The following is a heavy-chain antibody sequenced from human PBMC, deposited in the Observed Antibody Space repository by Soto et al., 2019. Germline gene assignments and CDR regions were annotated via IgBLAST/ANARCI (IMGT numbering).Heavy chain of an antibody. CDR1: GGSFSGYY. D-gene: IGHD2-8*01. J-gene: IGHJ5*02. CDR3: ARGVRGYCTNGVCSNWFDP. CDR2: INHSGST. Sequence: SETLSLTCAVYGGSFSGYYWSWIRQPPGKGLEWIGEINHSGSTNYNPSLKSRVTISVDTSKNQFSLKLSSVTAADTAAYYCARGVRGYCTNGVCSNWFDPWGQGTLVTGSS. V-gene: IGHV4-34*01.